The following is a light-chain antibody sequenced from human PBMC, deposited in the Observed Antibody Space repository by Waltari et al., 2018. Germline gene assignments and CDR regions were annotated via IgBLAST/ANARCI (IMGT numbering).Light chain of an antibody. CDR3: QQYYSGLT. CDR2: WAS. CDR1: KTILYNSNNKND. Sequence: DIVMTQSPDSLSLSLGDRATINCKSSKTILYNSNNKNDLSWYQQKPGQAPKLLIYWASTRDSGVPDRFSGSVSGTDFTLAISSLQAEDVAVYYCQQYYSGLTFGGGTRVEIK. V-gene: IGKV4-1*01. J-gene: IGKJ4*01.